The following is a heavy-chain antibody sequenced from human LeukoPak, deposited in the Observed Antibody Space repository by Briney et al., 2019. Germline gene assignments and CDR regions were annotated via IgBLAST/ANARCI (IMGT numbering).Heavy chain of an antibody. Sequence: GGSLRLSCAASGFTVSSNYMSWVRQAPGKGLEWVSVIYSGGSTYYADSVKGRLTISRDNSKNTLYLQMNSLRAEDTAVYYCARDGFLLWSGERKAGYYFDYWGQGTLVTVSS. J-gene: IGHJ4*02. V-gene: IGHV3-66*02. CDR2: IYSGGST. CDR1: GFTVSSNY. CDR3: ARDGFLLWSGERKAGYYFDY. D-gene: IGHD3-10*01.